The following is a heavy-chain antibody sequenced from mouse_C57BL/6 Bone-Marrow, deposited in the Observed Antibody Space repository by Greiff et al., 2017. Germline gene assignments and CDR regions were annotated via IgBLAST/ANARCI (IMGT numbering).Heavy chain of an antibody. CDR1: GYTFTTYP. CDR3: ERREHGPREFAY. Sequence: QVQLQQSGAELVKPGASVKMSCKASGYTFTTYPIEWMKQNHGKSLEWIGNFHPYNDYTKYNEKFKGKATLTVEKSSSTVYLELRRLTSDDSAVYYGERREHGPREFAYWGQGTLVTVSA. J-gene: IGHJ3*01. V-gene: IGHV1-47*01. CDR2: FHPYNDYT.